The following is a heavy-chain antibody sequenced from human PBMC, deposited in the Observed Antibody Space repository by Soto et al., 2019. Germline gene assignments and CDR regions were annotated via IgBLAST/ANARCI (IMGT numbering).Heavy chain of an antibody. CDR1: GFTFTTAW. J-gene: IGHJ4*02. D-gene: IGHD3-22*01. CDR2: IKSKNDGGTT. Sequence: GGSLRLSCAASGFTFTTAWFNWVRQAPGKGLEWVGRIKSKNDGGTTDYAAPVKDRFTISRDDSKNTLYLQMNSLKTEDTAVYYCTTGYYDSSGYYYVLDYWGQGTLVTVSS. V-gene: IGHV3-15*07. CDR3: TTGYYDSSGYYYVLDY.